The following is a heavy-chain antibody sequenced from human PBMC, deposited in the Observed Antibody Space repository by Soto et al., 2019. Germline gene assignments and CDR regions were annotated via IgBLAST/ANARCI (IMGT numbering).Heavy chain of an antibody. CDR1: GLTFSDCY. CDR3: ARVRFGEWGYAMDV. J-gene: IGHJ6*02. Sequence: QVQLVESGGGLVKPGGSLRLSCAASGLTFSDCYMNWIRQAPGQGREWVSYISSSGSSINYAGSVKGRFTISRDNAKNSLYLQMNSLRAEDTAMYYCARVRFGEWGYAMDVWGQGTTVTVSS. CDR2: ISSSGSSI. D-gene: IGHD3-10*01. V-gene: IGHV3-11*01.